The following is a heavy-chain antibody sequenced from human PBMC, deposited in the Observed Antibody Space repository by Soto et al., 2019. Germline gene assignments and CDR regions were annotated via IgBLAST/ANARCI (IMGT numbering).Heavy chain of an antibody. CDR2: IVLILGIT. CDR3: ASGSSTVTNWFDP. V-gene: IGHV1-69*02. D-gene: IGHD4-17*01. Sequence: QVQLVQSGAEVKKPGSSVKVSCKASGGTFSSYTISWVRQAPGQGLEWMGRIVLILGITNYAQKFQGRVTITADKSTSTVYMELSSLISEDTAVYYCASGSSTVTNWFDPWGQGPLVTVSS. J-gene: IGHJ5*02. CDR1: GGTFSSYT.